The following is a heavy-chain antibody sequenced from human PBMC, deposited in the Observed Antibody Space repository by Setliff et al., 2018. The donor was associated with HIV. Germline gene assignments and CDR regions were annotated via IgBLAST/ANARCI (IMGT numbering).Heavy chain of an antibody. CDR2: IVVGSGNT. J-gene: IGHJ6*02. D-gene: IGHD3-10*01. CDR1: GFTFTSSS. V-gene: IGHV1-58*02. CDR3: AVGQITMIRGAPYYYHYGVDV. Sequence: SVKVSCKASGFTFTSSSIQWVRQARGQSLEWIGWIVVGSGNTDYAQKFHERVTITRDMSTSTAYMELSSLRSEDAAVYYCAVGQITMIRGAPYYYHYGVDVWGQGTTVTVSS.